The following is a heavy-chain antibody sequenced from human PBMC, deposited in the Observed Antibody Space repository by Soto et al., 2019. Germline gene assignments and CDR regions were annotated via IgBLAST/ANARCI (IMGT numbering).Heavy chain of an antibody. Sequence: EVQLLESGGGLVQPGGSLRLSCAASGFTFSSYAMSWVRQAPGKGLEWVSAISGSGGSTYYADSVKGRSTISRDNSKNTLYLEINSLRAADTAVYYCAKVSEYSSSWHNPRWYFDLWGRGTLVTVCS. CDR2: ISGSGGST. CDR1: GFTFSSYA. CDR3: AKVSEYSSSWHNPRWYFDL. D-gene: IGHD6-13*01. V-gene: IGHV3-23*01. J-gene: IGHJ2*01.